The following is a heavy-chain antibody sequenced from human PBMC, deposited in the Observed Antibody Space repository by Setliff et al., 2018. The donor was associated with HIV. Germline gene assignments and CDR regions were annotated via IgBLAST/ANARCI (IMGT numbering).Heavy chain of an antibody. D-gene: IGHD1-26*01. J-gene: IGHJ4*02. CDR1: GGSFTAYY. CDR3: ARTRAPYFFDF. V-gene: IGHV4-34*01. CDR2: IHHGGST. Sequence: SETLSLTCAVYGGSFTAYYWTWIRQPPGKGLEWIGEIHHGGSTNYMPSLKNRVTISVDTSKNQISLKLTSVTAADTAVYYCARTRAPYFFDFWGREPRSPSPQ.